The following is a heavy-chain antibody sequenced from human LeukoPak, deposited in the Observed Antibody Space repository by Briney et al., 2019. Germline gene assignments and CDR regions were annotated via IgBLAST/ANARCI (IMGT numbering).Heavy chain of an antibody. CDR2: IYYNGNT. D-gene: IGHD2/OR15-2a*01. CDR3: ARVYVGTHGHYYFES. CDR1: GGSISSNY. J-gene: IGHJ4*02. V-gene: IGHV4-59*01. Sequence: SETLSLTCTVSGGSISSNYWSWIRQPPGKGLEWIGYIYYNGNTNYNPSLKSRVTTSVDTSKNQFSLKLSFVTAADTAVYYCARVYVGTHGHYYFESWGQGALVTVSS.